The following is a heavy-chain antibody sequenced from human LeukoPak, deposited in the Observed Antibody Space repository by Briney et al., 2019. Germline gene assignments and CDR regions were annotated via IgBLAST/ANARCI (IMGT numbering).Heavy chain of an antibody. J-gene: IGHJ6*03. CDR2: IYYSGST. D-gene: IGHD3-10*01. V-gene: IGHV4-39*01. CDR1: GGSIISSIYY. CDR3: ASVRRGFGESSKYYAYYYMGV. Sequence: PSETLSLTCTVSGGSIISSIYYWGCIRQPPGKGLEWIGSIYYSGSTYYNPSPKSRVTISLDTSKNQFSLKLSSVTAADTAVYYCASVRRGFGESSKYYAYYYMGVWGKGTTVTISS.